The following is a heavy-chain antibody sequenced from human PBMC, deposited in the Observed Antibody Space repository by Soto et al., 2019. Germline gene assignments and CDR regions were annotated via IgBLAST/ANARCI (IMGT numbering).Heavy chain of an antibody. CDR2: THPTGNS. J-gene: IGHJ4*02. CDR3: ARVRAGCSRTSCVLED. Sequence: QVQLQGSGPGLVKPSGTLSLTCTVSGDSVSSNNWWNWVRQSPGKGLDWIGKTHPTGNSNYHPSLKSRVTISVDTSKNQFSLILTSVTAADTAVYFCARVRAGCSRTSCVLEDWGRGTLVTVSS. D-gene: IGHD2-2*01. CDR1: GDSVSSNNW. V-gene: IGHV4-4*02.